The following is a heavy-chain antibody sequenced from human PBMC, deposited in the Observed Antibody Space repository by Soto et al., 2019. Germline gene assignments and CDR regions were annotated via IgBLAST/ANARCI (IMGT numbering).Heavy chain of an antibody. D-gene: IGHD3-22*01. J-gene: IGHJ4*02. V-gene: IGHV3-49*04. Sequence: GSLRLSCTASGFTFGDYAMSWVHQAPGKGLEWVGFIRSKAYGGTTEYAASVKGRFTISRDDSKSIAYLQMNSLKTEDTAVYYCTRDRYYDSSGPDYWGQGTLVTVSS. CDR3: TRDRYYDSSGPDY. CDR2: IRSKAYGGTT. CDR1: GFTFGDYA.